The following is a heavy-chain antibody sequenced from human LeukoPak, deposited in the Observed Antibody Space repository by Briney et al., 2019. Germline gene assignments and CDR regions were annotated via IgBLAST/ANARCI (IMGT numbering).Heavy chain of an antibody. D-gene: IGHD6-13*01. J-gene: IGHJ4*02. Sequence: GASVKVSCKASGYTFTSYGISWVRQAPGQGLEWMGWSSAYNGNTNYAQKLQGRVTMTTDTSTSTAYMELRSLRSDDTAVYYCARGSPDAPLAAAGTFDYWGQGTLVTVSS. CDR2: SSAYNGNT. V-gene: IGHV1-18*01. CDR1: GYTFTSYG. CDR3: ARGSPDAPLAAAGTFDY.